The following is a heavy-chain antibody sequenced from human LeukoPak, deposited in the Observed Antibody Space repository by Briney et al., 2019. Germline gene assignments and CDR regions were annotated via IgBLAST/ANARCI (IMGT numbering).Heavy chain of an antibody. D-gene: IGHD2-21*02. CDR2: LYTSGVS. V-gene: IGHV4-61*02. CDR3: ARELPNKAPPYFDF. CDR1: GGSISRGSYY. J-gene: IGHJ4*02. Sequence: SQTLSLTCVVSGGSISRGSYYWNWIRQPAGKGLEWIGRLYTSGVSQSNPSLKSRVTMSVDTSKNQFSVKLSSVTAADTAVYYCARELPNKAPPYFDFWGQGTLVTVSS.